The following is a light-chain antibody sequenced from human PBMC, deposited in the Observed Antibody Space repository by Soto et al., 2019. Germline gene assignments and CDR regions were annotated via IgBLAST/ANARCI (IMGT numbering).Light chain of an antibody. J-gene: IGKJ4*01. CDR2: GAS. CDR1: QSVSNY. V-gene: IGKV3-11*01. CDR3: QQSYRTPRT. Sequence: IVLTQGPATLCLSPGERAAFSCRASQSVSNYFAWYQQKPGQAPRLLIYGASNRATGIPARFSGSGSGTDFTLTISRLEPEDFATYYCQQSYRTPRTFGGGTKVDIK.